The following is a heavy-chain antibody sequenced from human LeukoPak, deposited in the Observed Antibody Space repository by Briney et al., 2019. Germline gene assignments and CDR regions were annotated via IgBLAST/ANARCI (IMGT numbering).Heavy chain of an antibody. V-gene: IGHV3-21*01. CDR3: ARDNIAAAGNFDY. CDR1: GFTFSSYS. Sequence: PGGSLRLSCAASGFTFSSYSMNGVRQAPGKGLEWVSSISSSSSYIYYADSVKGRFTISRDNAKNSLYLQMNSLRAEDTAVYYCARDNIAAAGNFDYWGQGTLVTVSS. D-gene: IGHD6-13*01. CDR2: ISSSSSYI. J-gene: IGHJ4*02.